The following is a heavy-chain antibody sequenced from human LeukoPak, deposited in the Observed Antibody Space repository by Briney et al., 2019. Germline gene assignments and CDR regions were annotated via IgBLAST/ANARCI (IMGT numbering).Heavy chain of an antibody. Sequence: GGSLRLSCAASGFTFDDYAMHWVRQAPGKGLEWVSGISWKSGSIGYADSVKGRFTIPRDNAKNSLYLQMNSLRAEDTALYYCAKEHSSSHFDYWGQGTLVTVSS. D-gene: IGHD6-6*01. J-gene: IGHJ4*02. CDR3: AKEHSSSHFDY. CDR1: GFTFDDYA. V-gene: IGHV3-9*01. CDR2: ISWKSGSI.